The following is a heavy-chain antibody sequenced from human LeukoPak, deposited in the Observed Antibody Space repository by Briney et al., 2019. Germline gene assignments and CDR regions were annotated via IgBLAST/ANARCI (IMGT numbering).Heavy chain of an antibody. Sequence: GESLKTSCRGSGYSFTSYWIGWVRQIPGKGLEWMGIFYPGDADTRYSPSFQGQVTSSADQSISTAYLQWSSLKTSDTAMYYCARLDGGRTPTYYGRYVWGQGTTVTVSS. CDR3: ARLDGGRTPTYYGRYV. J-gene: IGHJ6*02. CDR2: FYPGDADT. CDR1: GYSFTSYW. D-gene: IGHD2-15*01. V-gene: IGHV5-51*01.